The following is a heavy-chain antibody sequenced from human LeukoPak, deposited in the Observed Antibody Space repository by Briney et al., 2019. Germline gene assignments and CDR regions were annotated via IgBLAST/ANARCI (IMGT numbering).Heavy chain of an antibody. D-gene: IGHD2-2*01. CDR3: ARRKRSGCSSTSCLLNWFDP. V-gene: IGHV4-34*01. CDR1: VGSFSGYY. CDR2: INHSGST. Sequence: PSETLSLTCAVYVGSFSGYYWSWIRPPPGKGLEWIGEINHSGSTNYNPSLKSRVTISVDTSKNQFSLKLSSVTAADTAVYYCARRKRSGCSSTSCLLNWFDPWGQGTLVTVSS. J-gene: IGHJ5*02.